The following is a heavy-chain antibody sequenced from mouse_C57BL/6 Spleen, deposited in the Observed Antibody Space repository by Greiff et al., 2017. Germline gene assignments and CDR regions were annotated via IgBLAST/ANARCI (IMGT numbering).Heavy chain of an antibody. J-gene: IGHJ2*01. CDR1: GYAFSSSW. CDR2: IYPGDGDT. D-gene: IGHD2-4*01. V-gene: IGHV1-82*01. Sequence: QVQLKESGPELVKPGASVKISCKASGYAFSSSWMNWVKQRPGKGLEWIGRIYPGDGDTNYNGKFKGKATLTADKSSSTAYMQLSSLTSEDSAVYFCASEAYDYDGTGFDYWGQGTTLTVSS. CDR3: ASEAYDYDGTGFDY.